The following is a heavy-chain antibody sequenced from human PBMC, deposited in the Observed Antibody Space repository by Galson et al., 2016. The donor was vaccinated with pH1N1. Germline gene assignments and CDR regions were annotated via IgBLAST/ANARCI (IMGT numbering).Heavy chain of an antibody. CDR1: GFIFSAYT. J-gene: IGHJ6*02. CDR3: ARGDFVVGEGWYNGLDV. V-gene: IGHV4-59*01. Sequence: LRLSCAASGFIFSAYTMNWVRQSPGRGLEWIGYIYHSSHSGSTKYNPYLKSRVTMSVDTSKSHFSLNLSSVTAADTAVYYCARGDFVVGEGWYNGLDVWGQGTPVSVSS. CDR2: IYHSSHSGST. D-gene: IGHD2-15*01.